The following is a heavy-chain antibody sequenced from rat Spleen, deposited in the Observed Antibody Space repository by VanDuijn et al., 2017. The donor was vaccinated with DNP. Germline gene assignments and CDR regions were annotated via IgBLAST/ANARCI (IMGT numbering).Heavy chain of an antibody. J-gene: IGHJ4*01. Sequence: EVQLVESGGGLVQPGRSLKLSCAVSGFTFSDYNMAWVRQAPKKGLEWVATIRYDGSSSYYRDSVKGRFTISRHNAKSTLYLQMDSLRSEDTATYYCATFEGTNAWGQGTSVTVSS. V-gene: IGHV5-7*01. CDR2: IRYDGSSS. D-gene: IGHD1-11*01. CDR1: GFTFSDYN. CDR3: ATFEGTNA.